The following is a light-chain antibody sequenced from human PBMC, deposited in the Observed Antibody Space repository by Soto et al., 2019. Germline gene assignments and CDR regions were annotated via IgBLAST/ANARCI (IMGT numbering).Light chain of an antibody. J-gene: IGKJ1*01. CDR1: QSVSNN. V-gene: IGKV3-15*01. CDR3: QQYNNWPPWT. Sequence: EIMMTQSPATLSVSPGERATLSCRASQSVSNNLAWYQQKPGQAPRLLIYDASTRATGIPARFSGSGSGTEFSLTISSLQSEDFAVYYCQQYNNWPPWTFGRGTKWIS. CDR2: DAS.